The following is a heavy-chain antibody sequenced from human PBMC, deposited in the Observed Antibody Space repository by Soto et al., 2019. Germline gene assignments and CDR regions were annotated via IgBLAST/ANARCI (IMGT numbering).Heavy chain of an antibody. CDR1: GGSISSGGYY. D-gene: IGHD5-18*01. CDR3: ARGGYIYGYDY. V-gene: IGHV4-31*03. CDR2: IYYSGST. Sequence: SETLSLTCTVSGGSISSGGYYWSWIRQHPGKGLEWIGYIYYSGSTYYNPSLKSRVNISVDTSKNQFSLNVSSVTAADTAVYYCARGGYIYGYDYWGRGTLVTVSS. J-gene: IGHJ4*02.